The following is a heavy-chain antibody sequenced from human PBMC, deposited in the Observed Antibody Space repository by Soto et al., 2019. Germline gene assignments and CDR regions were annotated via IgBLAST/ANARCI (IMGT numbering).Heavy chain of an antibody. V-gene: IGHV5-10-1*01. J-gene: IGHJ4*02. D-gene: IGHD6-13*01. Sequence: PGESVKISCGGSGYIFTNYLIHWVRQMPGKGLQWMGRIDPFGSDTNYNPSFQGHVTISADGSISTAYLQWSSMKASDTAMYYCAKLGSTTWPEDVWGQGTLVTVSS. CDR3: AKLGSTTWPEDV. CDR1: GYIFTNYL. CDR2: IDPFGSDT.